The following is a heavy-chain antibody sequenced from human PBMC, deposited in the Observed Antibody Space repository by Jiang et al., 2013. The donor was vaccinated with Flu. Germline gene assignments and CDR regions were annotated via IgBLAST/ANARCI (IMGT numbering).Heavy chain of an antibody. V-gene: IGHV2-5*02. D-gene: IGHD2-2*01. CDR1: GFSLTSSGVG. CDR3: AHLTSGWSYDF. CDR2: IYWGDNQ. J-gene: IGHJ4*02. Sequence: KPTQTLTLTCTFSGFSLTSSGVGVGWIRQPPGKALEWLALIYWGDNQRYSPSLKNRLTITRDTSKNQVVLTMTNMDPVDTATYFCAHLTSGWSYDFWGQGTLVTVSS.